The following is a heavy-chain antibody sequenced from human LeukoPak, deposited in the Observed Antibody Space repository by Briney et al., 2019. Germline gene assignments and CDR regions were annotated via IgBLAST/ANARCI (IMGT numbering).Heavy chain of an antibody. J-gene: IGHJ5*02. CDR3: ARDGLPFDP. V-gene: IGHV3-21*01. Sequence: GGALRLSCAASVFTFSSYSMNWFGQAPGNGLEWVSSISRNSIYIYYADSAKARFTISRDNAKNSLYLQMNSLRAEDTAVYYCARDGLPFDPWGQATLVTVPS. D-gene: IGHD5-12*01. CDR1: VFTFSSYS. CDR2: ISRNSIYI.